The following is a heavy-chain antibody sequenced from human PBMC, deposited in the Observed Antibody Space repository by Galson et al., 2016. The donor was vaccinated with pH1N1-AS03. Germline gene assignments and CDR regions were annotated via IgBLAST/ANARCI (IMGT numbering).Heavy chain of an antibody. V-gene: IGHV3-30*03. Sequence: SLRLSCAASGFTFRSYGMHWVRQTPGKGLQWVAVISYDESKKLYADSVRGRSTISRDNSKNTLYLQMNSLGPEDTAVYFCARSQSFYVDYFDNWGQGTLVTVSS. CDR2: ISYDESKK. J-gene: IGHJ4*02. CDR3: ARSQSFYVDYFDN. D-gene: IGHD3-10*02. CDR1: GFTFRSYG.